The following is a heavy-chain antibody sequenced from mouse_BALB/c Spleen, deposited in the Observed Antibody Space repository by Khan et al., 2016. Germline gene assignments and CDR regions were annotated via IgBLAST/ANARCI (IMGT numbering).Heavy chain of an antibody. Sequence: QVQLKQSGAELVKAGASVKMSCKASGYTFTSYWMHWVKQRLGQGLEWFAETNPTNGRTYYNEKFKGKATLTVDKSSSTAYMLLSGPTFEDSAVYYSARIKKIVATNFDYWGQGTTRTCSS. V-gene: IGHV1S81*02. J-gene: IGHJ2*01. CDR1: GYTFTSYW. CDR3: ARIKKIVATNFDY. D-gene: IGHD1-1*01. CDR2: TNPTNGRT.